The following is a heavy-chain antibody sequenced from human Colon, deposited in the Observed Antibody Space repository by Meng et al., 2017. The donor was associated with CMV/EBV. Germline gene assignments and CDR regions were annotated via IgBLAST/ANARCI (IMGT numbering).Heavy chain of an antibody. V-gene: IGHV7-4-1*02. CDR1: GYMFPSYN. CDR3: ATGSVAADGKGY. Sequence: CTASGYMFPSYNINSVRPAPGHWLQWLRYINPTPAHPTYVQGFTGRFVFSLDTSVSTAYLQISSLEAEDTAVYYCATGSVAADGKGYWGQGTLVTVSS. D-gene: IGHD6-13*01. CDR2: INPTPAHP. J-gene: IGHJ1*01.